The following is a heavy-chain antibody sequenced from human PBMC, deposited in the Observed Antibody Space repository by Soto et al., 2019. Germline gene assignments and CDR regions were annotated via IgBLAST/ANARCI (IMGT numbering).Heavy chain of an antibody. CDR3: AKDTRYDSSGYYDY. D-gene: IGHD3-22*01. V-gene: IGHV3-30*18. J-gene: IGHJ4*02. Sequence: GGSLRLSCAASGFTFSSYGMHWFRQAPGKGLEWVAVISYDGSNKYYADSVKGRFTISRDNSKNTLYLQMNSLRAEDTAVYYCAKDTRYDSSGYYDYWGQGTLVTVSS. CDR1: GFTFSSYG. CDR2: ISYDGSNK.